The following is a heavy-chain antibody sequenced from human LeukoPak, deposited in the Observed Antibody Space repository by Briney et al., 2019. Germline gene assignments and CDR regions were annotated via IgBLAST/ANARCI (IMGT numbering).Heavy chain of an antibody. CDR1: GFTFYDYA. Sequence: VGSLRLSCAASGFTFYDYAMHWVRQAPGKGLEWVSLISGDGGSTYYADSVKGRFTISRDNSKNSLYLQMNSLRTEDTALYYCAKDRPDDSSSWYEGWFDPWGQGTLVTVSS. CDR3: AKDRPDDSSSWYEGWFDP. V-gene: IGHV3-43*02. J-gene: IGHJ5*02. CDR2: ISGDGGST. D-gene: IGHD6-13*01.